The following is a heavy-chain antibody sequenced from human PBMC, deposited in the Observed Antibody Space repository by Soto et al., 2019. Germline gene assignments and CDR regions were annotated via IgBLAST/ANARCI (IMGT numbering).Heavy chain of an antibody. V-gene: IGHV3-49*03. CDR1: GFTFGDYA. Sequence: GGSLRLSCTASGFTFGDYAMSWFRQAPGKGLEWVGFIRSKAYGGTTEYAASVKGRFTIPRDDSKSIAYLQMNSLKTEDTAVYYCTRDPIAARIYYYGMDVWGQGTSVTVSS. J-gene: IGHJ6*02. CDR3: TRDPIAARIYYYGMDV. D-gene: IGHD6-6*01. CDR2: IRSKAYGGTT.